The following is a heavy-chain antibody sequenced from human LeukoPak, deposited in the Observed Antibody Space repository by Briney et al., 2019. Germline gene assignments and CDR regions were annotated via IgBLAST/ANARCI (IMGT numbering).Heavy chain of an antibody. V-gene: IGHV4-4*08. CDR1: GGSISSYY. CDR2: IYTSGST. D-gene: IGHD4-17*01. J-gene: IGHJ3*02. Sequence: SETLSLTCTVSGGSISSYYWSWIRQPPGKGLEWIGYIYTSGSTNYNPSLKSRVTMSVDTSKNQFSLKLSSVTAADTAVYYCAREDYGDYVGAFDIWGQGTMVTVSS. CDR3: AREDYGDYVGAFDI.